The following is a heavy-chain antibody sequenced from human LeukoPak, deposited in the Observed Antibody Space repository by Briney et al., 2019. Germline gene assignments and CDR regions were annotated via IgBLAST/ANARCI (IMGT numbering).Heavy chain of an antibody. D-gene: IGHD3-10*01. Sequence: ASVKVSCKASGYTFTGYYMHWVRQAPGQGLEWMGWINPNSGGTDYAQKFQGRVTMTRDTSISTAYMELSRLRSDDTAVYYCARWDYGSGSDSLWGYYYMDVWGKGTTVTVSS. J-gene: IGHJ6*03. V-gene: IGHV1-2*02. CDR3: ARWDYGSGSDSLWGYYYMDV. CDR2: INPNSGGT. CDR1: GYTFTGYY.